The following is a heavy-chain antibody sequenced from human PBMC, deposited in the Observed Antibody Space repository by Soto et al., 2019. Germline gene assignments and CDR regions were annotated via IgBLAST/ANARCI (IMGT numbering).Heavy chain of an antibody. Sequence: TLSLTCSVSGGSISTVGHYWTWIRQAPGKALEWLARIDWDEDRFYSTSLKTRLTISKDTSKNQVVLTMTKMDPVDTATYYCARMRSDYDSSGLDYWGQGILVTVSS. V-gene: IGHV2-70*16. J-gene: IGHJ4*02. CDR2: IDWDEDR. CDR1: GGSISTVGHY. CDR3: ARMRSDYDSSGLDY. D-gene: IGHD3-22*01.